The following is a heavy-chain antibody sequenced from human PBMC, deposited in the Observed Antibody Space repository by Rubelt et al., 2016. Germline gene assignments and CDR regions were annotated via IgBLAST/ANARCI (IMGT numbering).Heavy chain of an antibody. D-gene: IGHD5-24*01. V-gene: IGHV1-2*02. CDR3: ARERDDYGDD. J-gene: IGHJ4*02. CDR1: GYTFTSYG. CDR2: INPNSGGT. Sequence: QVQLVQSGAEVKKPGASVKVSCKASGYTFTSYGISWVRQAPGQGLEWMGWINPNSGGTNYARKFQGRVTMTRETSISTAYMGLSRLRSDDTAVYYCARERDDYGDDWGQGTLVTVSS.